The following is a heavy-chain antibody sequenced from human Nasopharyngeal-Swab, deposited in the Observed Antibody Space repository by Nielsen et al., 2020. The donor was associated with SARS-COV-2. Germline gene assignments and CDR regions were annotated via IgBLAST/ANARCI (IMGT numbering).Heavy chain of an antibody. CDR3: ARDLRCSSTSCYDEAAY. D-gene: IGHD2-2*01. V-gene: IGHV3-33*01. CDR2: IWYDGSNK. J-gene: IGHJ4*02. CDR1: GFTFSSYG. Sequence: LSLICAASGFTFSSYGMHWVRQAPGKGLEWVAVIWYDGSNKYYADSVKGRFTISRDNSKNTLYLQMNSLRAEDTAVYYCARDLRCSSTSCYDEAAYWGQGTLVTVSS.